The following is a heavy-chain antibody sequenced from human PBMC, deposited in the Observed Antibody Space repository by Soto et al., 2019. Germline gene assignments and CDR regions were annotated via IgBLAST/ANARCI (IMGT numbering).Heavy chain of an antibody. CDR1: GGSVSSGSYY. V-gene: IGHV4-61*01. D-gene: IGHD2-8*01. J-gene: IGHJ6*02. Sequence: QVQLQESGPGLVKPSETLSLTCTVSGGSVSSGSYYWSWIRQPPGKGLEWIGYIYYSGSTNYNPSPKSRVTISVDTSKNQFSLKLSSVTAADTAVYYCARERRNGVMDVWGQGTTVTVSS. CDR2: IYYSGST. CDR3: ARERRNGVMDV.